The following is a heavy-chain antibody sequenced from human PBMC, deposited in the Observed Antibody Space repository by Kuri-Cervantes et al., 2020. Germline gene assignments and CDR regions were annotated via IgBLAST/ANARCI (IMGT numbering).Heavy chain of an antibody. CDR1: GGSFSGYY. CDR2: INHSGST. D-gene: IGHD5-18*01. V-gene: IGHV4-34*01. Sequence: SETLSLTCAVYGGSFSGYYWSWIRQPPGKGLEWIGEINHSGSTNYNPSLQSRVTISVDKSRNQFSLSVTPVTAADTAVYFCARDGYGGFDKWGQGTLVTVSS. J-gene: IGHJ4*02. CDR3: ARDGYGGFDK.